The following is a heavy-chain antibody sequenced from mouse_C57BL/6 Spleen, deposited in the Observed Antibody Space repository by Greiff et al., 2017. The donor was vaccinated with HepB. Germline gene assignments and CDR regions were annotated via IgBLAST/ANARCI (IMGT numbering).Heavy chain of an antibody. V-gene: IGHV1-64*01. CDR1: GYTFTSYW. D-gene: IGHD2-1*01. J-gene: IGHJ4*01. Sequence: QVQLQQSGAELVKPGASVKLSCKASGYTFTSYWMHWVKQRPGQGLEWIGMIHPNSGSTNYNEKFKSKATLTVDKSSSTAYMQLSSLTSEDSAVYYCAREGDGNYNYYAMDYWGQGTSVTVSS. CDR3: AREGDGNYNYYAMDY. CDR2: IHPNSGST.